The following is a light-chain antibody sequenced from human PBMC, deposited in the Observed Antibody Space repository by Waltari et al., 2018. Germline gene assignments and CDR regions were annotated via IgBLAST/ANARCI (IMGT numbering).Light chain of an antibody. Sequence: QSALTQPASVSGSPGQSITISCSGTKRDIGTYDLVSWYQHHPGKAPKVIIYQDNKRASGVSNRFASSKSGNTASLTVSGLQAEDEADYYCCAYAGSYTYVFGGGTKVTV. J-gene: IGLJ1*01. CDR2: QDN. CDR1: KRDIGTYDL. V-gene: IGLV2-23*01. CDR3: CAYAGSYTYV.